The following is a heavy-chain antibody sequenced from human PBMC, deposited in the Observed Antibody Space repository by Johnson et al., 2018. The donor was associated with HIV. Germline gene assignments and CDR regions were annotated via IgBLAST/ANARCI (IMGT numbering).Heavy chain of an antibody. V-gene: IGHV3-9*01. D-gene: IGHD1-7*01. J-gene: IGHJ3*01. CDR1: GFTFDDYA. CDR2: ISWNSGSI. CDR3: ARAPYNWNLGLFDAFDV. Sequence: VQLVESGGGLVQPGRSLRLSCAASGFTFDDYAMHWVRQAPGKGLEWVSGISWNSGSIGYADSVKGRFTISRDNAKNSLFLQMNGMRAEDTAVYYCARAPYNWNLGLFDAFDVWGQGTKVTVSA.